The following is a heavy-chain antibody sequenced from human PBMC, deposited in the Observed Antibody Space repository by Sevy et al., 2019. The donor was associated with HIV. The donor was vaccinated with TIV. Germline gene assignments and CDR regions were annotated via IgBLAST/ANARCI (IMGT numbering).Heavy chain of an antibody. J-gene: IGHJ4*02. CDR1: GFTFSGYC. CDR2: IKQDGSKN. D-gene: IGHD2-15*01. Sequence: GGSLILSCAASGFTFSGYCMSWVRQAPGKGLQWVANIKQDGSKNEFVDSVKGRFTISRDNPKNSLYLQMNSLRAEDTAVYYCAREGAGGFDYWGQGTLVTVSS. V-gene: IGHV3-7*01. CDR3: AREGAGGFDY.